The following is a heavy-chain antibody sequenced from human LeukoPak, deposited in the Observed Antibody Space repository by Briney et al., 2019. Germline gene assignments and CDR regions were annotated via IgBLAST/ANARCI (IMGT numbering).Heavy chain of an antibody. D-gene: IGHD5-24*01. V-gene: IGHV1-2*02. CDR1: GYTFTGYY. Sequence: PGASVKVSCKASGYTFTGYYMHWVRQAPGQGLEWMGWINPNSGGTNYAQKFQGRVTMTRDTSISTAYMELSRLRSDDTAVYYCARDLADGYNYYVFDYWGQGTLVTVSS. J-gene: IGHJ4*02. CDR2: INPNSGGT. CDR3: ARDLADGYNYYVFDY.